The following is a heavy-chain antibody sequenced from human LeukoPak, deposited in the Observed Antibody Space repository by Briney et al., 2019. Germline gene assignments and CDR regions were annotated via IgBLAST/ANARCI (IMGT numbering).Heavy chain of an antibody. CDR3: AKGARYGYTMDYFDY. CDR2: ISYDGSNK. J-gene: IGHJ4*02. D-gene: IGHD5-18*01. Sequence: HSGGSLRLSCAASGFTLSSYGMHWVRQTPGKGLECVAFISYDGSNKYYADSVKGRFTISRDNSKNTLYLQMNSLRAEDTAVYYCAKGARYGYTMDYFDYWGQGTLVTVSS. CDR1: GFTLSSYG. V-gene: IGHV3-30*02.